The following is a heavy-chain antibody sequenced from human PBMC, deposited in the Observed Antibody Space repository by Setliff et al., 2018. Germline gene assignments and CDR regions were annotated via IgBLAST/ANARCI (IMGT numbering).Heavy chain of an antibody. D-gene: IGHD4-17*01. CDR2: IYTSGST. CDR1: GGPFSGYY. Sequence: SETLSLTCAVYGGPFSGYYWSWIRQPAGKGLEWIGHIYTSGSTNYNPSLKSRVTISVDTSKNQLSLKLNSVTAADTAVYYCARQIDYGDFQYFDYWGQGTLVTVSS. J-gene: IGHJ4*02. V-gene: IGHV4-59*10. CDR3: ARQIDYGDFQYFDY.